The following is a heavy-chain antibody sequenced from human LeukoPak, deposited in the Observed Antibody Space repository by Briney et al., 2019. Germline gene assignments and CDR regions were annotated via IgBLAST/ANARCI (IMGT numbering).Heavy chain of an antibody. CDR3: ARARGYSGYDFVH. D-gene: IGHD5-12*01. V-gene: IGHV1-69*05. CDR2: IIPIFGTA. CDR1: GGTFISYA. J-gene: IGHJ4*02. Sequence: GASVKVSCKASGGTFISYAISWVRQAPGQGLEWMGGIIPIFGTANYAQKFQGRVTITTDESTSTAYMELSSLRSEDTAVYYCARARGYSGYDFVHWGQGILVTVSS.